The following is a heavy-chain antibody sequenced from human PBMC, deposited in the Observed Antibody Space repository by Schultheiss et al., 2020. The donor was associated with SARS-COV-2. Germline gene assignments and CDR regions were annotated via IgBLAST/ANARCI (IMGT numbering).Heavy chain of an antibody. J-gene: IGHJ5*02. CDR2: IWYDGSNK. CDR1: GFTFSSYA. CDR3: ASLYYYDSSGYRDWFDP. Sequence: GGSLRLSCAASGFTFSSYAMHWVRQAPGKGLEWVAVIWYDGSNKYYADSVKGRFTISRDNSKNTLYLQMNSLRAEDTAVYYCASLYYYDSSGYRDWFDPWGQGTLVTVSS. V-gene: IGHV3-30*04. D-gene: IGHD3-22*01.